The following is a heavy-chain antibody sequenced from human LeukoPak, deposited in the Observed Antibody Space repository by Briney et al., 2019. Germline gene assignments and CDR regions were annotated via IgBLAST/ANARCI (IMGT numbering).Heavy chain of an antibody. CDR2: IYYSGST. CDR3: VRAGGLPRDNAFDL. J-gene: IGHJ3*01. D-gene: IGHD3-10*01. V-gene: IGHV4-31*11. CDR1: GGSISSGGYY. Sequence: PSQTLSLTCAVSGGSISSGGYYWSWIRQHPGKGLEWIGSIYYSGSTYYNPSLKSRVMKSVDTSKNQFSLKLSSVTAADTAVYYCVRAGGLPRDNAFDLWGQGTMVTVSS.